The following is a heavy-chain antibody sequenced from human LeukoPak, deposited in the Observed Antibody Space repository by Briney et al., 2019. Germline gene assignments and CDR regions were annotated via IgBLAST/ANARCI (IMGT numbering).Heavy chain of an antibody. D-gene: IGHD6-19*01. CDR2: IIDCGSGGRT. CDR1: GFTFSSCA. CDR3: AKPISGGLAVTADWFDP. V-gene: IGHV3-23*01. Sequence: PGRSLRLSCAASGFTFSSCAMTWVRQAPGKGLEWVSVIIDCGSGGRTFYAASVRGRFTISRDNSKNTFYLQLNTLRAEDTAVYYCAKPISGGLAVTADWFDPWGQGTLVVVSS. J-gene: IGHJ5*01.